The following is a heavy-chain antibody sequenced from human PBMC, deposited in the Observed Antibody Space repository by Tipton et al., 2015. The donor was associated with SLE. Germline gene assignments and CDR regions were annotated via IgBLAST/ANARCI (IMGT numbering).Heavy chain of an antibody. CDR3: ARMGDRWYLDL. CDR2: IDPDGGGT. D-gene: IGHD3-16*01. Sequence: QLVQSGPEVKKPGASVKVSCKASGYSFTNYYLHWVRQAPGQGLEWMGMIDPDGGGTDYAQKFQGRVTMTRDMSTSTVYLELSSLRSEDTAVYYCARMGDRWYLDLWGRGTLVTVSS. CDR1: GYSFTNYY. V-gene: IGHV1-46*01. J-gene: IGHJ2*01.